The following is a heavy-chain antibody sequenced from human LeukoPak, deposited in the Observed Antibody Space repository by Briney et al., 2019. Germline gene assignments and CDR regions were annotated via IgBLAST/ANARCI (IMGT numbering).Heavy chain of an antibody. CDR2: IYYSGST. J-gene: IGHJ3*02. CDR3: ARPSGYSYGSDAFDI. CDR1: GGSLGSYY. V-gene: IGHV4-59*01. D-gene: IGHD5-18*01. Sequence: SETLSLTCTVSGGSLGSYYWSWIRQPPGKGLEWIGYIYYSGSTNYNPSLKSRVTISVDTSKNQFSLKLSSVTAADTAVYYCARPSGYSYGSDAFDIWGQGTMVTVSS.